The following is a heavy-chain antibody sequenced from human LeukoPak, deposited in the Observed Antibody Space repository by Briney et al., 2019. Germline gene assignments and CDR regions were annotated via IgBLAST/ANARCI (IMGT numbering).Heavy chain of an antibody. D-gene: IGHD1-1*01. Sequence: QPGGSLRLSCAASGFTFSSYWMHRVRQAPGKGLDWVAVISYDGTNKYYADSVKGRFTISRDNSKNTLYLQMNSLRAEDTAVYYCARDLNWALDYWGQGTLVTVSS. CDR2: ISYDGTNK. V-gene: IGHV3-30*03. J-gene: IGHJ4*02. CDR3: ARDLNWALDY. CDR1: GFTFSSYW.